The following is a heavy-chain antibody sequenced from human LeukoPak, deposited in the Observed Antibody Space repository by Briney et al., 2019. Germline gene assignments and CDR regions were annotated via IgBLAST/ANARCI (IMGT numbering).Heavy chain of an antibody. Sequence: PGGSLRLSCAASGFTFDDYAMHWVRQAPGKGLEWVSGISWNSGSIGYADSVKGRFTISRDNAKNSLYLQMNSLRAEDTALYYCAKDVSVGDYYDSSGWDYWGQGTLVTVSS. CDR2: ISWNSGSI. CDR3: AKDVSVGDYYDSSGWDY. J-gene: IGHJ4*02. CDR1: GFTFDDYA. V-gene: IGHV3-9*01. D-gene: IGHD3-22*01.